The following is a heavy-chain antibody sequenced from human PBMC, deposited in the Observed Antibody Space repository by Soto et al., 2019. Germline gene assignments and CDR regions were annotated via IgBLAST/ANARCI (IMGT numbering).Heavy chain of an antibody. D-gene: IGHD4-17*01. Sequence: SETLSLTCTVSGGSISSYYWSWIRQPPGKGLEWIGYIYYSRSTNYNPSLKSRVTISVDTSKNQFSLKLSSVTAADTAVYYCARLGDYGGDYWGQGTLVTVSS. CDR1: GGSISSYY. CDR3: ARLGDYGGDY. V-gene: IGHV4-59*08. J-gene: IGHJ4*02. CDR2: IYYSRST.